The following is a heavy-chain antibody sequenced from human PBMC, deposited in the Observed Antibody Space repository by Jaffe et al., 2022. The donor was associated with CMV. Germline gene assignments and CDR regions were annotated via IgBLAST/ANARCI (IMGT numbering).Heavy chain of an antibody. V-gene: IGHV4-31*03. CDR3: ASRYCSSTSCYLGGMDV. D-gene: IGHD2-2*01. J-gene: IGHJ6*02. Sequence: QVQLQESGPGLVKPSQTLSLTCTVSGGSISSGGYYWSWIRQHPGKGLEWIGYIYYSGSTYYNPSLKSRVTISVDTSKNQFSLKLSSVTAADTAVYYCASRYCSSTSCYLGGMDVWGQGTTVTVSS. CDR1: GGSISSGGYY. CDR2: IYYSGST.